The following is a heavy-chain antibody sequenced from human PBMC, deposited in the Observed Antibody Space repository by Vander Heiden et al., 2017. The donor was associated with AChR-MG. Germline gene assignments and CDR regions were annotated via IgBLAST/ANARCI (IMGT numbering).Heavy chain of an antibody. CDR1: GYTFTDYY. V-gene: IGHV1-2*02. CDR2: INSASGGT. J-gene: IGHJ3*01. Sequence: QVLLVQSGAEVTKPGASVKVSCKASGYTFTDYYIHWVRQVPGQGLEWMGWINSASGGTSFAQYFQGRVTMTRDTSITTAYMDLSRLTSDDTAFYYCARGGTSRQDPFHLWGQGTMVTVSS. D-gene: IGHD2-2*01. CDR3: ARGGTSRQDPFHL.